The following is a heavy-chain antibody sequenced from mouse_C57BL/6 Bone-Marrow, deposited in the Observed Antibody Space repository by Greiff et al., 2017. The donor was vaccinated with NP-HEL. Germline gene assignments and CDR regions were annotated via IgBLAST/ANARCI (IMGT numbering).Heavy chain of an antibody. V-gene: IGHV1-55*01. CDR3: ARRGDYDPHYYAMDY. J-gene: IGHJ4*01. D-gene: IGHD2-4*01. Sequence: QVQLQQPGAELVKPGASVKMSCKASGYTFTSYWITWVKQRPGQGLEWIGDIYPGSGSTNYNEKFKSKATLTVDTSSSTAYMQLSSLTSEDSAVYYCARRGDYDPHYYAMDYWGQGTSVTVSS. CDR2: IYPGSGST. CDR1: GYTFTSYW.